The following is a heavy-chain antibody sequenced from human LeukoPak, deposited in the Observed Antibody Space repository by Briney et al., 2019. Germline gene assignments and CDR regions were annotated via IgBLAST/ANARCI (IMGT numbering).Heavy chain of an antibody. CDR1: GFTVNKNY. D-gene: IGHD3-22*01. CDR2: IYSGGDT. Sequence: GGSLRLSCAASGFTVNKNYMSWVRQAPGKGLEWVSIIYSGGDTYCADSVKGRFTISRDNSKNTLYLQMNSLRAEDTAVYYCASNFYDSSGYYYTIDYWGQGTLVTVSS. V-gene: IGHV3-53*01. CDR3: ASNFYDSSGYYYTIDY. J-gene: IGHJ4*02.